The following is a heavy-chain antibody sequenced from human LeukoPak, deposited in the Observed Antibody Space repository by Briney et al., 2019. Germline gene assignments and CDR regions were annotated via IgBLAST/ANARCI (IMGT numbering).Heavy chain of an antibody. Sequence: GGSLRLSCAASGFTFSSYAMHWVRQAPGKGLEWVAVISYDGSNKYYADSVKGRFTISRDNSKNTLYLQMNSLRAEDTAVYYCARDHVDYGDYRYYFDYWGQGTLVTVSS. CDR1: GFTFSSYA. D-gene: IGHD4-17*01. CDR2: ISYDGSNK. V-gene: IGHV3-30-3*01. CDR3: ARDHVDYGDYRYYFDY. J-gene: IGHJ4*02.